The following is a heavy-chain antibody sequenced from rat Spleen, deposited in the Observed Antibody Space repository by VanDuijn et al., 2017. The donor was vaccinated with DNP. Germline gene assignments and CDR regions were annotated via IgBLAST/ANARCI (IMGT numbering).Heavy chain of an antibody. D-gene: IGHD1-12*02. V-gene: IGHV5-29*01. CDR2: ISYDGSST. CDR1: GLTFSNYG. J-gene: IGHJ4*01. CDR3: ARHPYYDGGVMDA. Sequence: EVLLVESGGGLVQPGRSLKLSCEASGLTFSNYGMAWVRQAPTRGLEWVATISYDGSSTYYRDSVKGRFTISRDNAKSTLYLQMDSLRSEDTATYYCARHPYYDGGVMDAWGQGASVTVSS.